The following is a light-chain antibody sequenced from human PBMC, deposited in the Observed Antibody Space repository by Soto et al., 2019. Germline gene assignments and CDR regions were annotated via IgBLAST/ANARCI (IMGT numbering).Light chain of an antibody. CDR3: QQYYSYPRT. Sequence: IQITHSPSSLSASTGDRVTITCRASQGISSYLAWYQQKPGKAPKLLIYAASTLQSGVPSRFSGSGSGTDFTLTISCLQSEDFATYYCQQYYSYPRTCGQGNKGDIK. CDR2: AAS. J-gene: IGKJ1*01. V-gene: IGKV1-8*01. CDR1: QGISSY.